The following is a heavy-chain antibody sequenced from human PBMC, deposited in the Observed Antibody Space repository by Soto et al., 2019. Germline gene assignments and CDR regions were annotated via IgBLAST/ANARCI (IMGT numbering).Heavy chain of an antibody. J-gene: IGHJ5*02. V-gene: IGHV3-7*01. CDR1: GFTFSSYW. Sequence: EVQLVESGGGLVQPGGSLRLSCAASGFTFSSYWMSWVRQAPGKGLEWVANIKQDGSEKYYVDSVKGRFTISRDNAKNSLYLQMNSLRAEDTAVYYCARDSSSWYGVGGGIDPWGQGTLVTVSS. CDR3: ARDSSSWYGVGGGIDP. CDR2: IKQDGSEK. D-gene: IGHD6-13*01.